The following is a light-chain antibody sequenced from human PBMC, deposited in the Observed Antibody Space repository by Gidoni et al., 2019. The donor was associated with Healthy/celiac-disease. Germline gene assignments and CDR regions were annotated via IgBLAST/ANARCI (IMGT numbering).Light chain of an antibody. CDR3: QQYNNWPPLT. CDR2: GAS. Sequence: EIVMTQSPATLSVSPGERSTLSCRASQSVSSNLAWYQQKPGQAPRLLIYGASTRTTGIPARFRGSGCGTDFTLTISSLQSEDFAVYYCQQYNNWPPLTFGGGTKVEIK. V-gene: IGKV3-15*01. J-gene: IGKJ4*01. CDR1: QSVSSN.